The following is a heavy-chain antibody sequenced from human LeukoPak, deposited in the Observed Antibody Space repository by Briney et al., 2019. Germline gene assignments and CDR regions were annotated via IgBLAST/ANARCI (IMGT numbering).Heavy chain of an antibody. Sequence: SETLSLTCTVSGGSISSGGYYWNWIRQHPGKGLAWIGCIYYSGSTYYNPSLKSRVTISVDTSKNQFSLKLSSVTAADTAVYYCARSPISVIGDPKMTFGYWGQGTLVTVSS. V-gene: IGHV4-31*03. CDR3: ARSPISVIGDPKMTFGY. CDR1: GGSISSGGYY. CDR2: IYYSGST. J-gene: IGHJ4*02. D-gene: IGHD2/OR15-2a*01.